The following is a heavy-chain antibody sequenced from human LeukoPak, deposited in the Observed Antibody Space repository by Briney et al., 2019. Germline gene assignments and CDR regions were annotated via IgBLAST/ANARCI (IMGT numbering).Heavy chain of an antibody. CDR1: GGSISSGDYY. Sequence: PSETLSLTCTVSGGSISSGDYYWSWIRQPPGKGLEWIGSIYYSGSTYYNPSLKSRVTISVDTSKNQFSLKLSSVTAADTAVYYCARGSSSTSLFDIWGQGTMVTVSS. CDR3: ARGSSSTSLFDI. J-gene: IGHJ3*02. V-gene: IGHV4-39*07. D-gene: IGHD2-2*01. CDR2: IYYSGST.